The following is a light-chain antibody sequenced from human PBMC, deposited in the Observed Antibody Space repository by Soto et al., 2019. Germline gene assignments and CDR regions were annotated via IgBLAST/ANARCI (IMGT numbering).Light chain of an antibody. Sequence: QPALTQPASVSGSPGQSITMSCTGTSSDVGGYNYVSWYQQHPGKAPKLMIYDVSNRPSGVSNRFSGSKSGNTASLTISGLQAEDEADYYCSSYTSSSTRVFGTGTKLTVL. V-gene: IGLV2-14*01. CDR2: DVS. CDR3: SSYTSSSTRV. CDR1: SSDVGGYNY. J-gene: IGLJ1*01.